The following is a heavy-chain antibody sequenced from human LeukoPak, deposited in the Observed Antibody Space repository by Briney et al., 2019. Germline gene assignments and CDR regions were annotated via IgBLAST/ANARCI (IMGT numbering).Heavy chain of an antibody. D-gene: IGHD2/OR15-2a*01. CDR3: AREPSILLIDY. Sequence: GGSLRLSCAASGFTFSSYWMSWARQAPGKGLEWVANIKQDGSEKYYVDSVKGRFTISRDNAKNSLYLQMNSLRAEDTAVYYCAREPSILLIDYWGQGTLVTVSS. V-gene: IGHV3-7*01. CDR2: IKQDGSEK. J-gene: IGHJ4*02. CDR1: GFTFSSYW.